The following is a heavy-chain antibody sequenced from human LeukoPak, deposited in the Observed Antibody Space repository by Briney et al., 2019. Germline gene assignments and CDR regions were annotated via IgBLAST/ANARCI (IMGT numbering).Heavy chain of an antibody. Sequence: SQTLSLTCAVSGGSISSGGYSWSWIRQPPGKGLEWIGYIYHSGSTYYNPSLKSRVTISVDRSKNQFSLKLSSVTAADTAVYYCARGVQWLVLLFDYWGQGTLVTVSS. J-gene: IGHJ4*02. V-gene: IGHV4-30-2*01. CDR3: ARGVQWLVLLFDY. D-gene: IGHD6-19*01. CDR1: GGSISSGGYS. CDR2: IYHSGST.